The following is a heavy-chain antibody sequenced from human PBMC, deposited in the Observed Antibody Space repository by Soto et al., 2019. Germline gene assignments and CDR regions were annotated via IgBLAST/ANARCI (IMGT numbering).Heavy chain of an antibody. CDR3: ASRDSSPHYRY. Sequence: QLQLQESGPGLVKPSETLSLTCTVSGGSISSSSHYWGWIRQPPGKGLERIGTIYYSGSTYSNPSLKSRVTISVDTSKNQFSLKLSSVTAADTAVYYCASRDSSPHYRYWGQGTLVTVSS. J-gene: IGHJ4*02. D-gene: IGHD2-15*01. CDR1: GGSISSSSHY. V-gene: IGHV4-39*01. CDR2: IYYSGST.